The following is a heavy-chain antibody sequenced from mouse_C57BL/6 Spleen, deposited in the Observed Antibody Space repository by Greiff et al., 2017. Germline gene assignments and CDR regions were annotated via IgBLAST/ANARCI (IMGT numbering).Heavy chain of an antibody. CDR2: IDPSDSET. Sequence: QVHVKQPGAELVRPGSSVKLSCKASGYTFTSYWMHWVKQRPIQGLEWIGNIDPSDSETHYNQKFKDKATLTVDKSSSTAYMQLSSLTSEDSAVYYCAREGGGYYSFAYWGQGTLVTVAA. CDR3: AREGGGYYSFAY. J-gene: IGHJ3*01. CDR1: GYTFTSYW. V-gene: IGHV1-52*01. D-gene: IGHD2-3*01.